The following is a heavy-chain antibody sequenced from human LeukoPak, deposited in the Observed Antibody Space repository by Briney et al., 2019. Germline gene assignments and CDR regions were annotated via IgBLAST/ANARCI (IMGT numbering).Heavy chain of an antibody. D-gene: IGHD6-13*01. CDR3: ARVYYSNSYDYWYFDL. Sequence: PSETLSLTCNGSGGSIRSYYWSWIRQPPGKGLEWLAYIYYSGSTNYNPSLKSRVTISVDTSKNQFSLKLSSVTAADTAVYYCARVYYSNSYDYWYFDLWGRGTLVTVSS. J-gene: IGHJ2*01. CDR1: GGSIRSYY. V-gene: IGHV4-59*01. CDR2: IYYSGST.